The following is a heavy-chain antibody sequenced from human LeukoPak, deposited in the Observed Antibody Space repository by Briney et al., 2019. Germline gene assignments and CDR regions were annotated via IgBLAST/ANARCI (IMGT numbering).Heavy chain of an antibody. Sequence: ASVKVSCKASGYTFTSYGISWVRQAPGQGLEWMGWVSAYNGNTNYAQKLQGRVTMTTDTSTSTAYMELRSLRSDDTAVYYCARPYYDSSAPPYDYWGQGTLVTVSS. J-gene: IGHJ4*02. CDR1: GYTFTSYG. D-gene: IGHD3-22*01. CDR2: VSAYNGNT. V-gene: IGHV1-18*01. CDR3: ARPYYDSSAPPYDY.